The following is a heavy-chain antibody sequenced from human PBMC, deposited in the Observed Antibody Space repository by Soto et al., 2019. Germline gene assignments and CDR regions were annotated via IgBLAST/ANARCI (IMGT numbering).Heavy chain of an antibody. CDR2: IRTKANSYAT. J-gene: IGHJ5*02. CDR1: GFTFSGSA. Sequence: EVQLVESGGGLVQPGGSLKLSCAASGFTFSGSAMNWVRQASGKGLEWVGRIRTKANSYATAYAASVKGRFTISRDDSMNTAYLQMNSLKTEDTAVYYCSRRPYYGSGSYEGSWGQGTLVTVSS. CDR3: SRRPYYGSGSYEGS. V-gene: IGHV3-73*02. D-gene: IGHD3-10*01.